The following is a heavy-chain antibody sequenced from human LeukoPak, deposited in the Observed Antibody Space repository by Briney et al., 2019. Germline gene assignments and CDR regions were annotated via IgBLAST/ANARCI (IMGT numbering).Heavy chain of an antibody. Sequence: PGGSLRLSCAASGFTFSSYGMHWVRQAPGKGLEWVAVIWYDGSNKYYADSVKGRFTISRDNSKNTLYLQMNSLRAEDTAVYYCAKDRFAGTAMDYWGQGTLVTVSS. CDR3: AKDRFAGTAMDY. D-gene: IGHD1-1*01. V-gene: IGHV3-33*06. CDR1: GFTFSSYG. J-gene: IGHJ4*02. CDR2: IWYDGSNK.